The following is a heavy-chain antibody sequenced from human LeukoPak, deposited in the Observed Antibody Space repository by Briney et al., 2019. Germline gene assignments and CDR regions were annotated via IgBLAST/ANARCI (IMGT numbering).Heavy chain of an antibody. V-gene: IGHV3-9*01. J-gene: IGHJ4*02. CDR1: GFTFDDYA. D-gene: IGHD6-6*01. Sequence: GGSLRLSCAASGFTFDDYAMHWVRQAPGKGLEWVSGISWNSGSIGYADSVKGRFTISRDSAKNSLYLQMNSLRAEDTALYYCAKDTSGSSSPGVFDYWGQGTLVTVSS. CDR3: AKDTSGSSSPGVFDY. CDR2: ISWNSGSI.